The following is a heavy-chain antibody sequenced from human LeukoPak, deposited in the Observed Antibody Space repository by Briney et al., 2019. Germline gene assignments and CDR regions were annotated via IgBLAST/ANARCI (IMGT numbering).Heavy chain of an antibody. CDR3: ARAGNTRFDY. Sequence: GGTLRLSCAASGFTFSSYGMSWVRQAPGKGLEWVSAISGSGGSTYYADSVKGRFTISRDNSKNTLHLQMNSLRAEDTAVYYCARAGNTRFDYWGQGTLVTVSS. CDR1: GFTFSSYG. V-gene: IGHV3-23*01. CDR2: ISGSGGST. J-gene: IGHJ4*02. D-gene: IGHD2/OR15-2a*01.